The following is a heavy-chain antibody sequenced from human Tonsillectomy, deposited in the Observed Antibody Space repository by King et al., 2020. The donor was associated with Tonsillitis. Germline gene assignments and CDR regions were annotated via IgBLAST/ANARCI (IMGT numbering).Heavy chain of an antibody. CDR3: ARMRLVPYYIDS. CDR2: IYPDDSDT. D-gene: IGHD6-13*01. Sequence: VQLVESGAEVKKPGESLKISCKVSGYNFSTYWIGWVRQMPGKGLDWMGIIYPDDSDTRYSPSFQGQVTISADKSISTAYLQWSSLKASDTAMYYCARMRLVPYYIDSWGQGTLVTVSS. J-gene: IGHJ4*02. V-gene: IGHV5-51*03. CDR1: GYNFSTYW.